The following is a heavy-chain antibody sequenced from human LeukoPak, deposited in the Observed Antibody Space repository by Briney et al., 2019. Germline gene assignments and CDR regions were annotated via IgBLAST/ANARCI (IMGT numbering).Heavy chain of an antibody. Sequence: PSETLSLTCTVSSYSISSGYYWGWIRQPPGKGLEWIGSIYHSGNTYYNPSLKSRVTISIDTSKNQFSLKVSSVTAADTAVYYCASSYSSSWRNDAFDIWGRGTMVTVSS. CDR3: ASSYSSSWRNDAFDI. CDR1: SYSISSGYY. J-gene: IGHJ3*02. V-gene: IGHV4-38-2*02. D-gene: IGHD6-13*01. CDR2: IYHSGNT.